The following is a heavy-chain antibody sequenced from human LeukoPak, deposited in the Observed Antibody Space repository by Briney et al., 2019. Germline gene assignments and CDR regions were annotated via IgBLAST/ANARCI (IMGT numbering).Heavy chain of an antibody. CDR3: ARRSLYCSGGSCYSPLSLFDY. CDR1: GYSISSGYY. CDR2: IYHSGST. V-gene: IGHV4-38-2*02. D-gene: IGHD2-15*01. Sequence: SETLSLTCTVSGYSISSGYYWGWIRQPPGKGLEWVGSIYHSGSTYYNPSLKSRVTISVDTSKNQFSLKLSSVTAADTAVYYCARRSLYCSGGSCYSPLSLFDYWGQGTLVTVSS. J-gene: IGHJ4*02.